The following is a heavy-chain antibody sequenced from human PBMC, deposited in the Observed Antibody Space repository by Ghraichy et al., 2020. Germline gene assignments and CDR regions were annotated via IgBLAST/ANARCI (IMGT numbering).Heavy chain of an antibody. Sequence: QTLSLTCTVSGDSLNNCYWSWIRQAPGKGLEWIGSIYHNGRTKYNPSLKSRVTMSVDTSKNQFSLSLTSVTAADTAVFYCARDQEWRASSSGFDPWGQGTLVSVSP. CDR3: ARDQEWRASSSGFDP. J-gene: IGHJ5*02. CDR1: GDSLNNCY. D-gene: IGHD2-2*01. V-gene: IGHV4-59*01. CDR2: IYHNGRT.